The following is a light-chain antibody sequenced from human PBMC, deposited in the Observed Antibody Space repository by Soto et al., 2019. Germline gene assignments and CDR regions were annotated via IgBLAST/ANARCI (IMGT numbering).Light chain of an antibody. J-gene: IGKJ3*01. CDR1: QSISWY. Sequence: DIQVTQSPSSLSATVGDRVTITCRASQSISWYLNWYQQKPGKAPKLLIYDASSLQSGVPSRFSGSGSGTDFTLTISSLQSEDFATYYCQQSYSTPAFGPGTKVDFK. V-gene: IGKV1-39*01. CDR2: DAS. CDR3: QQSYSTPA.